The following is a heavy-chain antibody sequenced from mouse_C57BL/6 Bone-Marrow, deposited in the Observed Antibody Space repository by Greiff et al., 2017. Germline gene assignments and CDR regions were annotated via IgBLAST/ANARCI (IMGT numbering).Heavy chain of an antibody. CDR3: ARLGWSRGAY. CDR1: GYTFTSYT. D-gene: IGHD2-3*01. J-gene: IGHJ3*01. Sequence: QVQLKESGAELARPGASVKMSCKASGYTFTSYTMHWVKQRPGQGLEWIGYITPSSGYTKYNQKFKDKATLTADKASSTAYMQLSSLTSEDSAVYYCARLGWSRGAYWGQGTLVTVSA. V-gene: IGHV1-4*01. CDR2: ITPSSGYT.